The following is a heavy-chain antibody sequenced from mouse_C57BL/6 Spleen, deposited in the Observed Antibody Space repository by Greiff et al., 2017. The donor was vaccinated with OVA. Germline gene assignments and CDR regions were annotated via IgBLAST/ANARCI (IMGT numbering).Heavy chain of an antibody. CDR3: ARSGPIYYGNYQYAMDY. J-gene: IGHJ4*01. V-gene: IGHV1-69*01. D-gene: IGHD2-1*01. CDR1: GYTFTSYW. CDR2: IDPSDSYT. Sequence: QVQLQHPGAELVMPGASVKLSCKASGYTFTSYWMHWVKQRPGQGLEWIGEIDPSDSYTNYNQKFKGKSTLTVDKSSSTAYMQLSSLTSEDSAVYYCARSGPIYYGNYQYAMDYWGQGTSVTVSS.